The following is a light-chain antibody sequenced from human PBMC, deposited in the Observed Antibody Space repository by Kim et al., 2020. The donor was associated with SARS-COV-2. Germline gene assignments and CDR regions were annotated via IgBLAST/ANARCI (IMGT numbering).Light chain of an antibody. Sequence: LSPGERAPRSCRASQTVSTSYLAWYQQKPGQAPRLRINDASRRATGIPDRFSGSGSGTDFTLTISRLEPEDFAVYYCQQYASSPTTFGGGTKLEI. CDR3: QQYASSPTT. J-gene: IGKJ4*01. V-gene: IGKV3-20*01. CDR2: DAS. CDR1: QTVSTSY.